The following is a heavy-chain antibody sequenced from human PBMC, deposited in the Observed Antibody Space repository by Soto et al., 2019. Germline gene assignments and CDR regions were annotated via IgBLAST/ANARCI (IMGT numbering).Heavy chain of an antibody. Sequence: SETLSLTCAVYGGSFSGYYWSWIRQPPGKGLEWIGEINHSGSTNYNPSLKSRVTISVDTSKNQFSLKLSSVTAADTAVYYCARQVVPAAKYNYYYMDVWGKGTTVTVSS. CDR2: INHSGST. CDR1: GGSFSGYY. V-gene: IGHV4-34*01. CDR3: ARQVVPAAKYNYYYMDV. D-gene: IGHD2-2*01. J-gene: IGHJ6*03.